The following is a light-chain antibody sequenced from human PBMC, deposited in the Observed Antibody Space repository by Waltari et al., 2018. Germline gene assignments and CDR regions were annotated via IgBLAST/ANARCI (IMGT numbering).Light chain of an antibody. J-gene: IGKJ1*01. Sequence: EAVFTPPPGTLPLSPGERATLSCRASQSIGRTLTCYQQKPGQSPRLLMYGASIRAAGIPDRFSGSGSGTDFILTNTRVEPEDFAVYYCQNYERLPVTFGQGTKVEIK. CDR3: QNYERLPVT. CDR1: QSIGRT. CDR2: GAS. V-gene: IGKV3-20*01.